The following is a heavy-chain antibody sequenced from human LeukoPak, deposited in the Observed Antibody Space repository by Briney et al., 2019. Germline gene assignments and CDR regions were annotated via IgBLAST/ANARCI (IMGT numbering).Heavy chain of an antibody. Sequence: GGSLRLSCAASGFTFSSYAMSWVRQAPGKGLEWVSAISGSGGSTYYADSVKGRFTISRDNSKNTLYLQMNSLRAEDTAVYYCAKDLRTYYYDSSVTVGSYYFDHWGQGTLVTVSS. CDR1: GFTFSSYA. V-gene: IGHV3-23*01. CDR3: AKDLRTYYYDSSVTVGSYYFDH. J-gene: IGHJ4*02. D-gene: IGHD3-22*01. CDR2: ISGSGGST.